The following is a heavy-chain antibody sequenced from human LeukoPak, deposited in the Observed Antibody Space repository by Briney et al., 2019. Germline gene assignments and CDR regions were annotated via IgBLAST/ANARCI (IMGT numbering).Heavy chain of an antibody. CDR2: IYYSGST. CDR1: GGSISSSSYY. Sequence: SETLSLTCTVSGGSISSSSYYWGWIRQPPGKGLEWIGSIYYSGSTYYNPSLKSRVTISVDTSKNQFSLKLSSVTAADTAVYYCARPVAGTDYFDYWVQGTLVTVSS. CDR3: ARPVAGTDYFDY. J-gene: IGHJ4*02. V-gene: IGHV4-39*01. D-gene: IGHD6-19*01.